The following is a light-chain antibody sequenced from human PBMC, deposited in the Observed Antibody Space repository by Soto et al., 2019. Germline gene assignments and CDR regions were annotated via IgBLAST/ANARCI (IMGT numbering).Light chain of an antibody. Sequence: QPVLTQSSSASASLGSSVKLTCTLSRGHSSYIIAWHQQQPGKAPRFLMKLEGSGDYNKGSGVPDRFSGSSSGADRYLTISNLQFEDEADYYCETWDSNTWVFGGGTKLTVL. V-gene: IGLV4-60*02. CDR3: ETWDSNTWV. J-gene: IGLJ3*02. CDR2: LEGSGDY. CDR1: RGHSSYI.